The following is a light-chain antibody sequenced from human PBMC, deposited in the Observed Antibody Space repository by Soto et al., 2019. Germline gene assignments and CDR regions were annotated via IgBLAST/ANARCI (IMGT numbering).Light chain of an antibody. CDR2: DST. V-gene: IGKV3-11*01. Sequence: VLTQSPATLSLSPGERATLSCRASQSIHTSLAWYQQESGKPPRLVIYDSTLRANGVPDRFGGSRSGTEFTLTINSLEPEDFAVYYCQQRNVWPPITFGQGTRLE. CDR3: QQRNVWPPIT. CDR1: QSIHTS. J-gene: IGKJ5*01.